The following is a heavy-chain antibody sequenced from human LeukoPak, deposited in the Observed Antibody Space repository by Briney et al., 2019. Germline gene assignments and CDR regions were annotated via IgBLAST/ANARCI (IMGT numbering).Heavy chain of an antibody. CDR1: GFTFSSSA. CDR3: RSGTDTFDY. V-gene: IGHV3-30*04. J-gene: IGHJ4*02. CDR2: ISYDRSTK. Sequence: PGGSLRLSCAASGFTFSSSAMHWVRQAPGKGLEWVAIISYDRSTKYYADSVKGRFMISRDNSKSTLYLQINSLRAEDTAVYYCRSGTDTFDYWGQGTLVTVSS. D-gene: IGHD3-10*01.